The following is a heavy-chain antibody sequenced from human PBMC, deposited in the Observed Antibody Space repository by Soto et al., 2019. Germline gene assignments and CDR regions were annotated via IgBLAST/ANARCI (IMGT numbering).Heavy chain of an antibody. CDR2: IYYSGST. CDR1: GGSISSGGYY. J-gene: IGHJ3*02. CDR3: ARGITIFEVVTTDDAFDI. Sequence: PLSLPCTVSGGSISSGGYYWSWIRQHPGKGLEWIGYIYYSGSTYYNPSLKSRVTISVDTSKNQFSLKLSSVTAADTAVYYCARGITIFEVVTTDDAFDIWGQGTMLTVS. D-gene: IGHD3-3*01. V-gene: IGHV4-31*03.